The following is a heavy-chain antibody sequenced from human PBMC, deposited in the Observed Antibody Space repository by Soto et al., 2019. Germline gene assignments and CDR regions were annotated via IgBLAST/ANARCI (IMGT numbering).Heavy chain of an antibody. V-gene: IGHV1-58*01. D-gene: IGHD1-26*01. CDR3: AAGGVGATTRFDAFEI. J-gene: IGHJ3*02. CDR1: GFTFTSSA. CDR2: IVVGSGNT. Sequence: ASVKVSCKASGFTFTSSAVQWVRQARGQRLEWIGWIVVGSGNTNYAQKFQERVTITRDMSTSTAYMELSSLRSEDTAVYYCAAGGVGATTRFDAFEIWXQGTMVTV.